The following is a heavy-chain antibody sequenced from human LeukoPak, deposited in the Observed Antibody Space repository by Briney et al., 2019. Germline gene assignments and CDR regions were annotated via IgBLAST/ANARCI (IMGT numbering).Heavy chain of an antibody. CDR1: GFTFSSYG. V-gene: IGHV3-33*01. Sequence: GGSLRLSCAASGFTFSSYGMHWVRQAPGKGLEWVAVIWYDGSNKYYADSVKGRFTISRDNSKNTLYLQMNSLRAEDTAVYYCARDRGVRGVIRIFDYWGQGTLVTVSS. J-gene: IGHJ4*02. CDR2: IWYDGSNK. D-gene: IGHD3-10*01. CDR3: ARDRGVRGVIRIFDY.